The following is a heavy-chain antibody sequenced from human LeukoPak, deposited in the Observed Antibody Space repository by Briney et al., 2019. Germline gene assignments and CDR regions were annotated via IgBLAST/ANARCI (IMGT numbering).Heavy chain of an antibody. V-gene: IGHV1-18*04. CDR3: ASSRITMVRGVISHYYYYYYMDV. Sequence: ASVKVSCKGSGYTFTYYFLHWVRQAQGQGQEWKGWSSAYNGNRNYAKKLQGRGTMNTETSTSTAYMELRSLRSDDTAVYYCASSRITMVRGVISHYYYYYYMDVWGKGTTVTISS. CDR2: SSAYNGNR. D-gene: IGHD3-10*01. J-gene: IGHJ6*03. CDR1: GYTFTYYF.